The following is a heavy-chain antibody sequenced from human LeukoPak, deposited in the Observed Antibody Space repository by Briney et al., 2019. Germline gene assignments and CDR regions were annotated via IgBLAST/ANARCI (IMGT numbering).Heavy chain of an antibody. Sequence: GGSVKVSCKASGYTFTDYYIHWVRQAPGKGLECMGRIYPNSCGTISAHKFQGRVTMTRDTSISTAYMELSRLRSDDTAVYYCARGEWLLHYWGQGTLVTVSS. J-gene: IGHJ4*02. CDR3: ARGEWLLHY. D-gene: IGHD5-18*01. CDR2: IYPNSCGT. CDR1: GYTFTDYY. V-gene: IGHV1-2*06.